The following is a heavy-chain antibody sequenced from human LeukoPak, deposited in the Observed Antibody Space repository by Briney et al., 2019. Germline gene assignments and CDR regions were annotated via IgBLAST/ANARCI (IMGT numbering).Heavy chain of an antibody. CDR1: GYTFTSYG. CDR3: ARGVQDYDILTGYYRGKRLDV. V-gene: IGHV1-18*01. J-gene: IGHJ6*04. Sequence: ASAKVSCKASGYTFTSYGISWVRQAPGQGLEWMGWISAYNGNTNYAQKLQGRVTMTTDTSTSTAYMELRSLRSDDTAVYYCARGVQDYDILTGYYRGKRLDVWGKGTTVTVSS. D-gene: IGHD3-9*01. CDR2: ISAYNGNT.